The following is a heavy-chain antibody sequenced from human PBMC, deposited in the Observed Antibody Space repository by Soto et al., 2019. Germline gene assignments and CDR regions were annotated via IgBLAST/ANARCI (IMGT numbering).Heavy chain of an antibody. J-gene: IGHJ4*02. V-gene: IGHV3-33*01. CDR3: GRGNGYTYGPFDN. CDR2: NRFNRSER. Sequence: GGALRHSCAASGYSFEHYGMHWDRQAPGKEQEQVPTNRFNRSERKYEDSVKGQFTISRDNYKNTVFLQMSNLSAEDMAVYYRGRGNGYTYGPFDNWGQGTLVTVSS. D-gene: IGHD5-18*01. CDR1: GYSFEHYG.